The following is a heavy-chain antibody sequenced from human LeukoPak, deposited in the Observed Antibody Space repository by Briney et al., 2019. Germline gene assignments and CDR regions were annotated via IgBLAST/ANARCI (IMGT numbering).Heavy chain of an antibody. CDR1: GFTFSSYA. CDR3: ANAHYYDSSGYYSYSFDY. Sequence: GGSLRLSCAASGFTFSSYAMSWVRQAPVKGLEYVSAISGSGSSTYYADSVKGRFTISRDNSKNTLYLQMNSLRAEDTAVYYCANAHYYDSSGYYSYSFDYWGQGTLVTVSS. D-gene: IGHD3-22*01. CDR2: ISGSGSST. J-gene: IGHJ4*02. V-gene: IGHV3-23*01.